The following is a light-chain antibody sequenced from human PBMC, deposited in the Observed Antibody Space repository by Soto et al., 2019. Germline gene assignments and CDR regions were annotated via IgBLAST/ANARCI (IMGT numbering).Light chain of an antibody. CDR2: EGT. V-gene: IGLV2-23*01. CDR3: CSYAGPSTI. Sequence: QSALTQPASVSGSPGQSITISCTGTSSDVGSYNFVSWFQQHPGKVPKLIIYEGTERPSGVSNRFSASKSGNTASLTISGLQPADEADYYCCSYAGPSTIFGGGTKLTVL. CDR1: SSDVGSYNF. J-gene: IGLJ2*01.